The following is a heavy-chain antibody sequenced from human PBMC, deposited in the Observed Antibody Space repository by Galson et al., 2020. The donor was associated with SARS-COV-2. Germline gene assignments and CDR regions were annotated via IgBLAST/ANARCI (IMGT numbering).Heavy chain of an antibody. D-gene: IGHD3-22*01. CDR2: ISWNSGSI. Sequence: SLKISCAASGFTFSSYAMSWVRQAPGKGLEWVSGISWNSGSIGYADSVKGRFTISRDNAKNSLYLQMNSLRAEDTALYYCAKDIRYYDSSGGNDYWGQGTLVTVSS. CDR1: GFTFSSYA. J-gene: IGHJ4*02. CDR3: AKDIRYYDSSGGNDY. V-gene: IGHV3-9*01.